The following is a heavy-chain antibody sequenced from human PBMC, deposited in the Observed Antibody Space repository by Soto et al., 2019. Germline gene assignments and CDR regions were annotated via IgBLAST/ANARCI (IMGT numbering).Heavy chain of an antibody. D-gene: IGHD2-8*01. CDR3: ARQGSNGAYYYYGMDV. CDR2: IYPGDSDT. V-gene: IGHV5-51*01. CDR1: GYRFSSYW. Sequence: PGESLKISFKGSGYRFSSYWIAWVRQMPGKGLEWMGIIYPGDSDTRYSPSFQGQVTMSVDKSNSTAYLHWSSLKASDTAMYYCARQGSNGAYYYYGMDVWGQGTTVTVSS. J-gene: IGHJ6*02.